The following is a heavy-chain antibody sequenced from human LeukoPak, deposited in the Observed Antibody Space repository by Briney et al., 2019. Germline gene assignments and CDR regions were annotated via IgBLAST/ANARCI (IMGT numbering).Heavy chain of an antibody. V-gene: IGHV4-59*01. J-gene: IGHJ4*02. CDR3: ARAGGGYSSSWYDY. D-gene: IGHD6-13*01. CDR2: IYYSGST. CDR1: GGSISSYY. Sequence: SETLSLTCTVSGGSISSYYWSWIRQPPGKGLEWIGYIYYSGSTNYNPSLKGRVTISVDTSKNQFSLKLSSVTAADTAVYYCARAGGGYSSSWYDYCGQGTLVTVSS.